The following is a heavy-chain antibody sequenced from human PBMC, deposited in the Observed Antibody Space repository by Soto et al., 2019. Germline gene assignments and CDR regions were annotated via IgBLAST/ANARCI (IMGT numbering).Heavy chain of an antibody. D-gene: IGHD2-2*01. J-gene: IGHJ6*02. CDR3: ARDSGIVEVPAGLSNYYYGMDV. CDR1: GGTFSSYA. V-gene: IGHV1-69*13. Sequence: GASVKVSCKASGGTFSSYAISWVRQAPGQGLEWMGGIIPIFGTANYAQKFQGRVTITADESTSTAYMELSSLRSEDTAVYYCARDSGIVEVPAGLSNYYYGMDVWGQGTTVTVSS. CDR2: IIPIFGTA.